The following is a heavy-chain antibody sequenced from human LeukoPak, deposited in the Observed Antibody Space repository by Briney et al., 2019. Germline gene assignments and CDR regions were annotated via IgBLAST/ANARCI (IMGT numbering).Heavy chain of an antibody. V-gene: IGHV6-1*01. CDR2: TYYRSKWYN. J-gene: IGHJ5*02. CDR1: GDSVSSNSAA. D-gene: IGHD3-9*01. CDR3: AREPNLRHFDWLSNNWFDP. Sequence: SQTLSLTCAISGDSVSSNSAAWNWIRQSPSRGLEWLGRTYYRSKWYNDYAVSVKSRISINPDTSKNQFSLQLNSVTPEDTAVYYCAREPNLRHFDWLSNNWFDPWGQGTLVIVSS.